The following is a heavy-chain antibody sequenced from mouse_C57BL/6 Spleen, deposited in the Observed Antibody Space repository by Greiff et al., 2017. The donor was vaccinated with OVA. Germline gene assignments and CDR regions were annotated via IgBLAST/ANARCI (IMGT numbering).Heavy chain of an antibody. D-gene: IGHD1-1*01. CDR3: ARLLRGAMDD. V-gene: IGHV1-54*01. Sequence: QVQLQQSGAELVRPGTSVKVSCKASGYAFTNYLIEWVKQRPGQGLEWIGVINPGSGGTNYNEKFKGKATLTADKSSSTAYMQLSSLTSEDSAVYFCARLLRGAMDDWGQGTSVTVSS. CDR2: INPGSGGT. J-gene: IGHJ4*01. CDR1: GYAFTNYL.